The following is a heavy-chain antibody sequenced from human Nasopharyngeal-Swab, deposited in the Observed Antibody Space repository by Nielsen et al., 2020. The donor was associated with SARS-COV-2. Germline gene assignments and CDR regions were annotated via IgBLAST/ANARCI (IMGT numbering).Heavy chain of an antibody. CDR3: ARQGYQDIVVVPAARYYYYMDV. D-gene: IGHD2-2*01. Sequence: SETLSLTCTVSGGSISSSSYYWGWIRQPPGKGLEWIGSIYYSGGTYYNPSLKSRVTISVDTSKNQFSLKLSSVTAADTAVYYCARQGYQDIVVVPAARYYYYMDVWGKGTTVTVSS. CDR2: IYYSGGT. V-gene: IGHV4-39*01. CDR1: GGSISSSSYY. J-gene: IGHJ6*03.